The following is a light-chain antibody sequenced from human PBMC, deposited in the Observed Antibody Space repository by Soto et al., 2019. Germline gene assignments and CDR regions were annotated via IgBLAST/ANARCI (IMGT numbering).Light chain of an antibody. J-gene: IGLJ3*02. Sequence: QSALTQPRSVSGSPGQSVTISCSGTSSDVGDYNYVSWYQQHPGKAPKLLIYAVNMRPSGVPDRFSGSKSGNTASLTISGLQAEDEADYSCCSYAGSYTWVFGGGTKVTVL. CDR3: CSYAGSYTWV. CDR2: AVN. CDR1: SSDVGDYNY. V-gene: IGLV2-11*01.